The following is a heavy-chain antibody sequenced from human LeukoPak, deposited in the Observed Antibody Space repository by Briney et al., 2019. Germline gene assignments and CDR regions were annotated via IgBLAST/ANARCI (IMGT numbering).Heavy chain of an antibody. CDR1: GFTFGTFD. CDR2: LACLDASCTE. J-gene: IGHJ4*02. Sequence: GRSLRLSCAASGFTFGTFDMSWARQAPGKGLEWVSTLACLDASCTEYYSDSVKGRFTISRDKSKSTLSLQVNSLRVEDTAMYCCVRDSEGSFDYWGQGTLVTVSS. CDR3: VRDSEGSFDY. D-gene: IGHD3-10*01. V-gene: IGHV3-23*01.